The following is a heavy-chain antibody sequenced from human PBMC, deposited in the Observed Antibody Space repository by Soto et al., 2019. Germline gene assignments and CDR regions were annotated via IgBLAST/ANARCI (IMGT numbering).Heavy chain of an antibody. J-gene: IGHJ6*02. CDR1: GGTFSSYA. Sequence: QVQLVQSGAEVKKPGSSVKVSCKASGGTFSSYAISWVRQAPGQGLEWMGGIVPSFGTANYAQKFQGRVTTTADESTSTVYMDLTSLRYEDTAVYYCARAPSSAIVYYGMDVWGQGTTVTVSS. D-gene: IGHD2-2*01. CDR3: ARAPSSAIVYYGMDV. CDR2: IVPSFGTA. V-gene: IGHV1-69*01.